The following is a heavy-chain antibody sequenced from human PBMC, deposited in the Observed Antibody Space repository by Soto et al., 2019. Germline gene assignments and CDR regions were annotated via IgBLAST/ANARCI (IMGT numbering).Heavy chain of an antibody. CDR3: AKAGGYCSGGSCYPRFDP. D-gene: IGHD2-15*01. CDR2: ISYDGSNK. CDR1: GFTFSSYG. V-gene: IGHV3-30*18. J-gene: IGHJ5*02. Sequence: QVQLVESGGGVVQPGRSLRLSCAASGFTFSSYGMHWVRQAPGKGLEWVAVISYDGSNKYYADSVKGRFTISRDNSKNTLYLQMNSLRAEDTAVYYCAKAGGYCSGGSCYPRFDPWGQGTLVTVSS.